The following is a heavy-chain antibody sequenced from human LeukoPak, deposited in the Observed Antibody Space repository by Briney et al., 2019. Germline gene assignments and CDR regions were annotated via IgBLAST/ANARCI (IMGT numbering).Heavy chain of an antibody. CDR1: GGSISSGGYY. V-gene: IGHV4-30-2*01. Sequence: SETLSLTCTVSGGSISSGGYYWSWIRQPPGKGLEWIGYIYHSGSTYYNPSLKSRVTISVDRSKNQFSLKLSPVTAADTAVYYCARRLYYYYYMDVWGKGTTVTVSS. J-gene: IGHJ6*03. CDR2: IYHSGST. CDR3: ARRLYYYYYMDV.